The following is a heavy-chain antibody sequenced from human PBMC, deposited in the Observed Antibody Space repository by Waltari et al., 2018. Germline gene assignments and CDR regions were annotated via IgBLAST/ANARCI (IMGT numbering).Heavy chain of an antibody. V-gene: IGHV4-34*01. J-gene: IGHJ4*02. CDR3: ARGLDNAKIGY. CDR2: IHPSGST. CDR1: GGSFSGYY. D-gene: IGHD1-20*01. Sequence: QVQLQQWGAGLLKSSETLSLTGAVYGGSFSGYYGSWIRQTPGKELEWIGEIHPSGSTDYKSSLQSRVTILLDTSKTQLSLKLTSVTAADTAVYYCARGLDNAKIGYWGQGTLVTVSS.